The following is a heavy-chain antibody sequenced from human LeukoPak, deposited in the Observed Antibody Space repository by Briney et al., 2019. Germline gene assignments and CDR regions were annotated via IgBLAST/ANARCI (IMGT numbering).Heavy chain of an antibody. CDR3: AKNYYGSGSYYNGYNWFDP. CDR1: GVSMSAYQ. Sequence: SETLSLTCTVSGVSMSAYQWSWVRQSPEKGLEWIGCINTKGETNYNPSLKSRVTISVDASKNQFSLKLSSVTAADTAVYYCAKNYYGSGSYYNGYNWFDPWGQGTLVTVSS. CDR2: INTKGET. V-gene: IGHV4-4*09. J-gene: IGHJ5*02. D-gene: IGHD3-10*01.